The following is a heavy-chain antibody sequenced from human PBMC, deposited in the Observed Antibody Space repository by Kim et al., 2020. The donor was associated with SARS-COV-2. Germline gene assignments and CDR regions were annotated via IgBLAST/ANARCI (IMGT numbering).Heavy chain of an antibody. CDR1: GFTFSSYA. CDR2: ISYDGSNK. V-gene: IGHV3-30-3*01. Sequence: GGSLRLSCAASGFTFSSYAMQWVRQAPGKGLEWVAVISYDGSNKYYADSVKGRFTISRDNSKNTLYLQMNSLRAEDTAVYYCARVPGIHYYYGMDVWGQGTTVTVSS. CDR3: ARVPGIHYYYGMDV. J-gene: IGHJ6*02.